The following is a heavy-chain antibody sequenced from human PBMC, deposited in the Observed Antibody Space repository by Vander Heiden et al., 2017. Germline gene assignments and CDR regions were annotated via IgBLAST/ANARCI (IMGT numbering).Heavy chain of an antibody. J-gene: IGHJ4*02. CDR2: MSYDGSNK. CDR1: RSPLSSHA. CDR3: ARDGLRITMIGAPYFDY. Sequence: QVQLVDSGGGVVQPGRSVRPSCAAYRSPLSSHAMHWVREAPGKGLGWVAVMSYDGSNKYYGDSVKGRFTITRDNSKNTLYLQMNSLRAEDTAVYYCARDGLRITMIGAPYFDYWGQGTLVTVSS. D-gene: IGHD3-10*02. V-gene: IGHV3-30*01.